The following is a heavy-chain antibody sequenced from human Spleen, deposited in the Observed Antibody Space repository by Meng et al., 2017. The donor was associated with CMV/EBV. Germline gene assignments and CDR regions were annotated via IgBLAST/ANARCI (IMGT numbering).Heavy chain of an antibody. CDR1: GYTFTSYG. J-gene: IGHJ4*02. V-gene: IGHV1-18*01. CDR2: ISAYNGNT. CDR3: ARTLYSSSWSDY. D-gene: IGHD6-13*01. Sequence: CKASGYTFTSYGISWVRQSPGQGLEWMGWISAYNGNTNYAQKLQGRVTMTTDTSTSTAYMELRSLRSDDTAVYYCARTLYSSSWSDYWGQGTLVTVSS.